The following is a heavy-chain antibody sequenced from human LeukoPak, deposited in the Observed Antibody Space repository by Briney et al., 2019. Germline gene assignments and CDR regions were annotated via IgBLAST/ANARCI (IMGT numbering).Heavy chain of an antibody. CDR2: ISSSSSYI. J-gene: IGHJ4*02. V-gene: IGHV3-21*01. CDR3: ARDDYYYGSGSPIDY. Sequence: GGSLRLSCAASGFTFSSYSMNWVSQAPGKGLEWVSSISSSSSYIYYADSVKGRSTISRDNAKNSLYLQMNSLRAEDTAVYYCARDDYYYGSGSPIDYWGQGTLVTVSS. CDR1: GFTFSSYS. D-gene: IGHD3-10*01.